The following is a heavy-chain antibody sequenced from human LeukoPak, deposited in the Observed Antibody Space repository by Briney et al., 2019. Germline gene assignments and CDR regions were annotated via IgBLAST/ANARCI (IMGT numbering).Heavy chain of an antibody. CDR3: AKVPRRLEAFDY. Sequence: GGSLRLSCAASGFTFSSYAMSWVRQALGKGLEWVSAISGSGGSTYYADSVKGRFTISRDNSKNTLYLQMNSLRAEDTAVYYCAKVPRRLEAFDYWGQGTLVTVSS. CDR1: GFTFSSYA. J-gene: IGHJ4*02. CDR2: ISGSGGST. D-gene: IGHD3-3*01. V-gene: IGHV3-23*01.